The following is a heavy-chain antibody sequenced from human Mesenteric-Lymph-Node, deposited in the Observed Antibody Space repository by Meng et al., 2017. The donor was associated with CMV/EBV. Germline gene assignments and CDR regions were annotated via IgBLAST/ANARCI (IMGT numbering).Heavy chain of an antibody. CDR1: GFSLSTSGVG. Sequence: QITLKESGPTLVKRTQTLTLTCTFSGFSLSTSGVGGGWIRHPPGKALEWLALIYWDDDKRYSPSLKSRLTITKDTSKNQVVLTMTNMEPVDTATYYCAHSSGIAAAGPFYFDYWGQGTLVTVSS. D-gene: IGHD6-13*01. J-gene: IGHJ4*02. CDR2: IYWDDDK. CDR3: AHSSGIAAAGPFYFDY. V-gene: IGHV2-5*02.